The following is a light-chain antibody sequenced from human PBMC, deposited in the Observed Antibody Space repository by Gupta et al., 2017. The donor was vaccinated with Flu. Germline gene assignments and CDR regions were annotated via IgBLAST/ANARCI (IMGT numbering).Light chain of an antibody. V-gene: IGKV2-30*01. Sequence: DVVMTQSPLSLPVTLGQPASISCRSSQSLVYSDGNTFLSWFHQRPGQSPRRLIYKVSNRDSGVPDRFSGSGSGTDFTLGISSGEAEDVGVYYCMQCTHWPPITFGQGTQVEIK. CDR3: MQCTHWPPIT. CDR2: KVS. CDR1: QSLVYSDGNTF. J-gene: IGKJ5*01.